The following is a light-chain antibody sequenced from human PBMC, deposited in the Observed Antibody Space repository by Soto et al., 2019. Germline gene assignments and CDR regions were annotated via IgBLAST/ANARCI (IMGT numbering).Light chain of an antibody. Sequence: QSVLTQPPSVSGAPGQRVIISCTGSNSNIGAGYDVHWYQQLPGTAPKLLIYGNNNRPSGVPDRFSGSKSGTSASLAITGLQAEDEADYYCQSYDSSLSGYVVFGGGTKHTVL. CDR3: QSYDSSLSGYVV. CDR1: NSNIGAGYD. J-gene: IGLJ2*01. V-gene: IGLV1-40*01. CDR2: GNN.